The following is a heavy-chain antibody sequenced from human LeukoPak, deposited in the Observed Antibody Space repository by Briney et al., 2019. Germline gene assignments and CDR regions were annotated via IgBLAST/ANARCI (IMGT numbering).Heavy chain of an antibody. V-gene: IGHV4-59*01. J-gene: IGHJ4*02. CDR3: ARSGPPDYFDY. Sequence: SETLSLTCTVSGGSISSYYWSWIRQPPGKGLEWIGYIYYNGGTNYNPSLKTRVIISVDTSKNQFSLKLSSVTAADTAVYYCARSGPPDYFDYWGQGTLVTVSS. CDR2: IYYNGGT. CDR1: GGSISSYY. D-gene: IGHD3-10*01.